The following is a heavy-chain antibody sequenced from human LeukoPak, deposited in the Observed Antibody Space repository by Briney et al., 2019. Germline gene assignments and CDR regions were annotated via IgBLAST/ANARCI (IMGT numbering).Heavy chain of an antibody. J-gene: IGHJ4*02. CDR2: IRQDGSEK. D-gene: IGHD5-24*01. CDR3: ARVIDGALIDY. Sequence: GGSLRLSCVVSGFTFSTYWMSWVRQAPGKGLEWVANIRQDGSEKYYVDSVKGRFTISRDNAKNSLYLQMNTLRDDDTAVYYCARVIDGALIDYWGQGTLVTVSS. V-gene: IGHV3-7*01. CDR1: GFTFSTYW.